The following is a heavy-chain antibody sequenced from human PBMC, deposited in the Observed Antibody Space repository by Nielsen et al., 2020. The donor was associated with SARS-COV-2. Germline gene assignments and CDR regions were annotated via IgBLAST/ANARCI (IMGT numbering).Heavy chain of an antibody. J-gene: IGHJ5*02. CDR1: GGSISSYY. V-gene: IGHV4-59*08. CDR3: ARHHSSGWYMRWFDP. D-gene: IGHD6-19*01. Sequence: SETLSLTCTVSGGSISSYYWSWIRQPPGKGLEWIGYIYYSESTNYNPSLKSRVTISVDTSKNQFSLKLSSVTAADTAVYYCARHHSSGWYMRWFDPWGQGTLVTVSS. CDR2: IYYSEST.